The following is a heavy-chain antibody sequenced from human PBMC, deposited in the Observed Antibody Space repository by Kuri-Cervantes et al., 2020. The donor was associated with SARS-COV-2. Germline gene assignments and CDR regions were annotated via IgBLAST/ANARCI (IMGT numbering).Heavy chain of an antibody. CDR2: IYYSGST. J-gene: IGHJ4*02. Sequence: SEPLSLTFTVPGGPISGHYWGWIRQPPGKGLEWIGYIYYSGSTNYNPSLESRVTMSVDTSKNQFSLKMSSVTAADTAVYYCARADSSGYYYTGGFDYWGQGTLVTVSS. CDR3: ARADSSGYYYTGGFDY. D-gene: IGHD3-22*01. CDR1: GGPISGHY. V-gene: IGHV4-59*11.